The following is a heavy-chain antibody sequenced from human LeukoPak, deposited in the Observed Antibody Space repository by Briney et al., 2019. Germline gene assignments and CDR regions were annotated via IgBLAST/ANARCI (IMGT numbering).Heavy chain of an antibody. D-gene: IGHD6-13*01. CDR2: IYATGST. CDR3: ARAPAGSSKYEY. V-gene: IGHV4-4*07. J-gene: IGHJ4*02. Sequence: IYATGSTIFNPSLKSRVTMSVDTSKSQFSLNLSSVTAADTAVYYCARAPAGSSKYEYWGQGILVTVSS.